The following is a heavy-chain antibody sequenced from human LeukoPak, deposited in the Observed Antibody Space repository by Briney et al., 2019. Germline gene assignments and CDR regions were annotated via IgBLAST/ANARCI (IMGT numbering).Heavy chain of an antibody. CDR1: GGSFSGYY. CDR2: INHSGST. J-gene: IGHJ4*02. V-gene: IGHV4-34*01. CDR3: ARHGTVVAPFDY. D-gene: IGHD2-15*01. Sequence: PSETLSLTCAVYGGSFSGYYWSWIRQPPGKGLEWIGEINHSGSTNYNPSLKSRVTISVDTSKNQFSLKLSSVTAADTAVYYCARHGTVVAPFDYWGQGTLVTVSS.